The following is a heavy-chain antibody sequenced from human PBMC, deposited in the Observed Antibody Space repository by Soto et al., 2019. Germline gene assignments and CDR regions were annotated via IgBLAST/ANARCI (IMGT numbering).Heavy chain of an antibody. Sequence: LRLSCAASGFTFSSYWMSWVRQAPGKGLEWVANIKQDGSEKYYVDSVKGRFTISRDNAKNSLYLQMNSLRAEDTAVYYCVREIQLWVWRATNWFDPWGQGTQVTVSS. CDR2: IKQDGSEK. V-gene: IGHV3-7*05. CDR1: GFTFSSYW. CDR3: VREIQLWVWRATNWFDP. D-gene: IGHD5-18*01. J-gene: IGHJ5*02.